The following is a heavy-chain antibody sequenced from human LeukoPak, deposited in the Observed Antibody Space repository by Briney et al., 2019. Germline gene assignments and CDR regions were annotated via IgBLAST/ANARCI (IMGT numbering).Heavy chain of an antibody. CDR1: GLRFSTYS. V-gene: IGHV3-48*01. CDR2: ISGSSSTV. CDR3: ATGGGYCSSNSCPTFDY. Sequence: GGSLRPSCAASGLRFSTYSMNWVRQAPGKGLEWVSYISGSSSTVYYADSVKGRFTISRDNAKKSLFLQMNILRVEDTAVYYCATGGGYCSSNSCPTFDYWGQGTLVSVSS. J-gene: IGHJ4*02. D-gene: IGHD2-2*01.